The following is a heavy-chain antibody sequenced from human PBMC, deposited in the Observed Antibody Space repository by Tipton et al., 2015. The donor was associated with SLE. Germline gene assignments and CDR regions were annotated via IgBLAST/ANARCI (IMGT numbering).Heavy chain of an antibody. Sequence: SLRLSCAASGFTFSGSYMSWIRQAPGKGLEWVSYISSSGGTISYVDSVQGRFTISRDNANNSLFLQMNSLRAEDTAVYYCARVGQQLALYYYMDVWGKGTTVTVSS. V-gene: IGHV3-11*04. CDR2: ISSSGGTI. CDR3: ARVGQQLALYYYMDV. J-gene: IGHJ6*03. CDR1: GFTFSGSY. D-gene: IGHD6-13*01.